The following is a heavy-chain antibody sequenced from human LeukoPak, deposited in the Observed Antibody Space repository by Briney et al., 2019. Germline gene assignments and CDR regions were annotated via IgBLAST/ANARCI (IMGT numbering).Heavy chain of an antibody. V-gene: IGHV1-2*04. CDR2: INPNSGGT. J-gene: IGHJ4*02. D-gene: IGHD3-22*01. Sequence: ASVKASCKASGYTFTSYGISWVRQAPGQGLEWMGWINPNSGGTNYAQKFQGWVTMTRDTSISTAYMELSRLRSDDTAVYYCARMSSGYSSDFDYWGQGTLVTVSS. CDR1: GYTFTSYG. CDR3: ARMSSGYSSDFDY.